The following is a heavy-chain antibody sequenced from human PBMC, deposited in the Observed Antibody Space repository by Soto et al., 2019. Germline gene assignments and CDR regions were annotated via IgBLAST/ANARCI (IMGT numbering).Heavy chain of an antibody. J-gene: IGHJ5*02. Sequence: SETLSLTCAVYGGSFSGYYWSWIRQPPGKGLEWIGEISHSGRTNYNPSPKSRVTISVDTSKNQFSLKVRSVTAADTAVYYCARAYRGGYYFWGGRLDNWFDPWGQGTLVTVSS. CDR1: GGSFSGYY. D-gene: IGHD3-3*01. CDR2: ISHSGRT. V-gene: IGHV4-34*01. CDR3: ARAYRGGYYFWGGRLDNWFDP.